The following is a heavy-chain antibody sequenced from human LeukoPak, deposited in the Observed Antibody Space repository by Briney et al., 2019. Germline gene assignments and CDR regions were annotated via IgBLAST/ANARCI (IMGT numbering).Heavy chain of an antibody. Sequence: AGGSLRLSCVASGFIFNNYAMTWVRQAPGKGLEWVSNIRNSGDNTYYADSVKGRFTISRDKSKNTLFLQMNSLRAEDTAIYYCARDDAVGGGYLVYWGQGALVTVSS. CDR2: IRNSGDNT. V-gene: IGHV3-23*01. D-gene: IGHD6-19*01. J-gene: IGHJ4*02. CDR3: ARDDAVGGGYLVY. CDR1: GFIFNNYA.